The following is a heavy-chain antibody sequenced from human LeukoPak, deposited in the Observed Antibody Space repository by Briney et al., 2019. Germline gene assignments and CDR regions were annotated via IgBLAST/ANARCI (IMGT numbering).Heavy chain of an antibody. J-gene: IGHJ4*02. CDR2: ISGSAGST. CDR3: AKEAGSGAYSGSYSFDY. D-gene: IGHD1-26*01. Sequence: PGGSLRLSCAASGFTFRSYAMSWVRQAPGKGLEWVSGISGSAGSTYYADSVKGRFTISRDNSKNTLYLQMNSLRPEDTGVYYCAKEAGSGAYSGSYSFDYWGQGTLVTVSS. CDR1: GFTFRSYA. V-gene: IGHV3-23*01.